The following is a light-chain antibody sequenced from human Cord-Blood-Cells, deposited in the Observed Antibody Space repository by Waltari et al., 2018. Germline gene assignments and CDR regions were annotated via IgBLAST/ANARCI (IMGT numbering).Light chain of an antibody. CDR3: SSYTSSSNWV. CDR2: DVS. Sequence: QSALTQPASVSGSPGQSITISCPGTSSDVGGYNYASWYQQHPGKAPKLMIYDVSKPPSGVSNRFSGSKSGNTASPTISGLPAEDEADYYCSSYTSSSNWVFGGGTKLTVL. V-gene: IGLV2-14*01. J-gene: IGLJ3*02. CDR1: SSDVGGYNY.